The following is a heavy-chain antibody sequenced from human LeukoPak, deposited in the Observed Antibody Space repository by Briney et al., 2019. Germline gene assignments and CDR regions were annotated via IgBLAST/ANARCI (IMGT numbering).Heavy chain of an antibody. CDR1: GFTFSSYG. J-gene: IGHJ4*02. CDR2: TSYDGTKN. CDR3: ARLGEDSYGYQTDFDY. V-gene: IGHV3-30*03. Sequence: PGGSLRLSCAASGFTFSSYGMHWVRQAPGKGLDWVSFTSYDGTKNYYADSVKGRFTISRDNSKNTLFLQMNSLRPEDTAVYYCARLGEDSYGYQTDFDYWGQGTLVTVSS. D-gene: IGHD5-18*01.